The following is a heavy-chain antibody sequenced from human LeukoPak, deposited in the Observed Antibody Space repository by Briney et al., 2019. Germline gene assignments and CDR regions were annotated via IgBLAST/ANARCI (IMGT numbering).Heavy chain of an antibody. Sequence: PSQTLSLTCTVSGGSISSGDYYWSWIRQPPGKGLEWIGYIYYSGSTYYNPSLKSRVTISVDTSKNQFSLRLSSVTAADTAVYYCARGRYRWELLLDWGQGTLVTVSS. CDR2: IYYSGST. D-gene: IGHD1-26*01. J-gene: IGHJ4*02. CDR3: ARGRYRWELLLD. V-gene: IGHV4-30-4*08. CDR1: GGSISSGDYY.